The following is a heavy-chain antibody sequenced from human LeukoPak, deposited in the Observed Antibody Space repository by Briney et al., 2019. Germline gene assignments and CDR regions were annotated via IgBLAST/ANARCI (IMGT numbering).Heavy chain of an antibody. Sequence: GGSLRLSCAASGFSFTTYAMNWVRQAPGKGLEWISTISGSGASTYYADSVKGRFTISRDNAKNTLYLQMNSLRAEDTAVYYCAREVTTNGGRYFDYWGQGTLVTVSS. CDR1: GFSFTTYA. CDR3: AREVTTNGGRYFDY. J-gene: IGHJ4*02. V-gene: IGHV3-23*01. D-gene: IGHD4-11*01. CDR2: ISGSGAST.